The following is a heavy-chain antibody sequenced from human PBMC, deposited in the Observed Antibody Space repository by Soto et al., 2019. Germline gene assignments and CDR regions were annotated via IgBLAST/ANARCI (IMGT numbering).Heavy chain of an antibody. J-gene: IGHJ4*02. CDR1: GFTFGSYW. CDR2: IKSDGGST. CDR3: VRDRSTCKDY. Sequence: EVQLVESGGGLVQPGGSLRLSCAASGFTFGSYWMHWVRQVPGKGLVWVARIKSDGGSTDYADFAKGRFTISRDNGKHRLYLEMNRLTTEDTAVYYCVRDRSTCKDYWGQGTLVTVSS. D-gene: IGHD2-2*01. V-gene: IGHV3-74*01.